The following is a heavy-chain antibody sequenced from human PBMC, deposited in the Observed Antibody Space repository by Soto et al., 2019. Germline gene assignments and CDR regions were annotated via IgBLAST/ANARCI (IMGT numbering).Heavy chain of an antibody. V-gene: IGHV1-69*12. D-gene: IGHD6-19*01. CDR3: ARDRGAVAGTGWFDP. J-gene: IGHJ5*02. CDR2: IIPIFGTA. Sequence: QVQLVQSGAEVKKPGSSVKVSCKASGGTFSSYAISWVRQAPGQGLEWMGGIIPIFGTANYAQKFQGRVTIPADESTSTAYMELSSLRSEATAVYYCARDRGAVAGTGWFDPWGQGTLVTVSS. CDR1: GGTFSSYA.